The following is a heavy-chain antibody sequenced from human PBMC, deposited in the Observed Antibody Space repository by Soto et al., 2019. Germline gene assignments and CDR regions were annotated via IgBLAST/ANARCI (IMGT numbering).Heavy chain of an antibody. D-gene: IGHD1-7*01. J-gene: IGHJ5*02. CDR2: ISAYNGNT. CDR1: GYTFTSYG. Sequence: QVQLVQSGAEVKKPGASVKVSCKASGYTFTSYGISWVRQAPGQGLEWMGWISAYNGNTNFAQKLQGRVTMTTETSTRTAYMALRSLRSDDTAVYYCARDREYHWNYNWFDPWGQGTLVTVSS. CDR3: ARDREYHWNYNWFDP. V-gene: IGHV1-18*01.